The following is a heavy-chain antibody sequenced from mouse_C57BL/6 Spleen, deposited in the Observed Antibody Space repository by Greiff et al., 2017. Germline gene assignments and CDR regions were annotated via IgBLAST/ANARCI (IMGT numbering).Heavy chain of an antibody. CDR3: ARSGGLQGVYYFDY. Sequence: QVQLQQSGAELARPGASVKLSCKASGYTFTSYGISWVKQRTGQGLEWIGEIYPRSGNTYYNEKFKGKATLTADKSSSTAYMELRSLTSEDSAVYFCARSGGLQGVYYFDYWGQGTTLTVSS. CDR2: IYPRSGNT. V-gene: IGHV1-81*01. D-gene: IGHD2-2*01. CDR1: GYTFTSYG. J-gene: IGHJ2*01.